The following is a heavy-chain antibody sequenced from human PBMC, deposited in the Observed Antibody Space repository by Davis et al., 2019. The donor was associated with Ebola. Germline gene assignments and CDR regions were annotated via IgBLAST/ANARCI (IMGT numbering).Heavy chain of an antibody. D-gene: IGHD6-13*01. CDR3: AREPGSWYRITGPGMDV. CDR1: GYTFTGYY. CDR2: INPNNGGT. V-gene: IGHV1-2*02. Sequence: ASVKVSCKSSGYTFTGYYIHWVRQAPGQGLEWMGWINPNNGGTNSVQKFQGRVTMTRDTSISTAYMELSRLRSDDTAVYYCAREPGSWYRITGPGMDVWGQGTTVAVSS. J-gene: IGHJ6*02.